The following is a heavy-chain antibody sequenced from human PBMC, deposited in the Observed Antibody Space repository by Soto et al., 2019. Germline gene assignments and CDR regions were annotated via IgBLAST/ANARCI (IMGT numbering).Heavy chain of an antibody. V-gene: IGHV3-30-3*01. CDR2: ISKDGSTK. D-gene: IGHD6-19*01. Sequence: QEHLVESGGGVVQPGRSLRLSCAASRFNFNIYAMHWVRQAPSKALEWVALISKDGSTKYYADSVKGRFTISRDNAKNTLFLQMDSLRPDDTAVYYCARVTKEKWLVKWFDPWGQGTLVTVSS. J-gene: IGHJ5*02. CDR1: RFNFNIYA. CDR3: ARVTKEKWLVKWFDP.